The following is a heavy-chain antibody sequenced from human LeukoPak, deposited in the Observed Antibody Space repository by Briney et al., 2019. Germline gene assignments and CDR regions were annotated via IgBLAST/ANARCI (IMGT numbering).Heavy chain of an antibody. CDR3: ARFSSSWYYFDY. V-gene: IGHV4-59*08. D-gene: IGHD6-13*01. CDR1: GGSISSYY. CDR2: IYYSGST. J-gene: IGHJ4*02. Sequence: SEALSLTCTVSGGSISSYYWSWIRQPPGKGLEWIGYIYYSGSTNYNPSLKSRVTISVDTSKNQFSLKLSSVTAADTAVYYCARFSSSWYYFDYWGQGTLVTVSS.